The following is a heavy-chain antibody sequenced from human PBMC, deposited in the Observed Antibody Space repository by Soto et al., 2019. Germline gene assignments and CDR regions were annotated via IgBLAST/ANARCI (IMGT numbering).Heavy chain of an antibody. CDR3: ATSRASYCTNGVCSYYYYGMDV. J-gene: IGHJ6*02. V-gene: IGHV5-51*01. Sequence: GESLKISCKGSGYSFTSYWIGWVRQMPGKGLEWMGIIYPGDSDTRYSPSFQGQVTISADKSISTAYLQWSSLKASDTATYYCATSRASYCTNGVCSYYYYGMDVWGQGTTVTVSS. D-gene: IGHD2-8*01. CDR1: GYSFTSYW. CDR2: IYPGDSDT.